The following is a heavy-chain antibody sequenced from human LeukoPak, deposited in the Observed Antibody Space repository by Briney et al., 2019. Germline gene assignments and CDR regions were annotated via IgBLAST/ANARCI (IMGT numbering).Heavy chain of an antibody. CDR2: ISYDGTIQ. D-gene: IGHD3-22*01. CDR3: ARDLYYYDRSPYYFDY. CDR1: GFTFSSHG. Sequence: GGSLRLSCAASGFTFSSHGMHWVRQAPGKGLEWVAIISYDGTIQYYADSVKGRFTISRDNSKSTLYLQMNSLRAEDTAVYYCARDLYYYDRSPYYFDYWGQGTLVTVSS. J-gene: IGHJ4*02. V-gene: IGHV3-30*03.